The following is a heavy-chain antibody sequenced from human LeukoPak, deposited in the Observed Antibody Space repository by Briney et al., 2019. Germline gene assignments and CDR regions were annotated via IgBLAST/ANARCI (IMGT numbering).Heavy chain of an antibody. D-gene: IGHD3-16*01. Sequence: GGSLRLSCAASGFTFSSYAMSWVRQAPGKWLEWVSAISGSGGSTYYADSVKGRFTISRDNSKNTLYLQMDSLRVEDTAVYFCARGYATRGRDNSVGFDYWGQGALVTVSS. V-gene: IGHV3-23*01. CDR1: GFTFSSYA. CDR2: ISGSGGST. J-gene: IGHJ4*02. CDR3: ARGYATRGRDNSVGFDY.